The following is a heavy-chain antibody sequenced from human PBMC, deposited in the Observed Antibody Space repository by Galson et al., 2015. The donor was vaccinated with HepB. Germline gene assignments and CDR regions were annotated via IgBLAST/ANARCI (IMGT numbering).Heavy chain of an antibody. D-gene: IGHD5-12*01. Sequence: SLRLSCAASGFTFSSYDMHWVRQATGKGLEWVSAIGTAGDPYYPGSVKGRFTISRENAKNSLYLQMNSLRAGDTAVYYCARGEGRDMRWGYDWYFDLWGRGTLVTVSS. V-gene: IGHV3-13*05. CDR3: ARGEGRDMRWGYDWYFDL. CDR1: GFTFSSYD. J-gene: IGHJ2*01. CDR2: IGTAGDP.